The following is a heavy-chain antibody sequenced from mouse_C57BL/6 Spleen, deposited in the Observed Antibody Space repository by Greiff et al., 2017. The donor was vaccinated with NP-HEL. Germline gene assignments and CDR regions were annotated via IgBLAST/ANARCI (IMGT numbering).Heavy chain of an antibody. CDR3: ARMHYGSPDYYAMDY. CDR2: IYPSDSET. V-gene: IGHV1-61*01. D-gene: IGHD1-1*01. J-gene: IGHJ4*01. Sequence: QVQLQQPGAELVRPGSSVKLSCKASGYTFTSYWMDWVKQRPGQGLEWIGNIYPSDSETHYNQKFKDKATLTVDKSSSTAYMQLSSLTSEDSAVYYCARMHYGSPDYYAMDYWGQGTSVTVSS. CDR1: GYTFTSYW.